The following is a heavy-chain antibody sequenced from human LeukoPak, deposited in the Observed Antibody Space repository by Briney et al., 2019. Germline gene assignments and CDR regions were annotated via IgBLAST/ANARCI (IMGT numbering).Heavy chain of an antibody. CDR1: GFTFSSYA. Sequence: GGSLRLSCAAPGFTFSSYAMSWVRQAPGKGPEWVSAISVTGSSTYYADSVEGRFTLSRDNSKNTLYLQMNSLRAEDTAVYYCAKGAAVAGTLPDYWGQGTLVSVSS. J-gene: IGHJ4*02. CDR3: AKGAAVAGTLPDY. D-gene: IGHD6-19*01. CDR2: ISVTGSST. V-gene: IGHV3-23*01.